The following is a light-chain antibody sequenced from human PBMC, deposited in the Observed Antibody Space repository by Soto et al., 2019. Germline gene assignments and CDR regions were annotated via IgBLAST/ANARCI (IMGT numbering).Light chain of an antibody. Sequence: DIQMTHSPSAMSASVGDRVTITCRASQGISNYLAWYQQKPGKVPKLLIYAASTLQSGVPSRFSGSGSGTDFTLTISSLQPEDVATYYCQKYNSAPRTFGQGTKVDIK. CDR2: AAS. V-gene: IGKV1-27*01. CDR3: QKYNSAPRT. J-gene: IGKJ1*01. CDR1: QGISNY.